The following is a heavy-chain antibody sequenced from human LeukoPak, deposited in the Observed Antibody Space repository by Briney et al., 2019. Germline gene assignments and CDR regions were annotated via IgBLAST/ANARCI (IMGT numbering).Heavy chain of an antibody. CDR2: INHSGST. V-gene: IGHV4-34*01. D-gene: IGHD2-2*01. J-gene: IGHJ5*02. CDR3: ARRRGFRYCSSTSCPITWNWFDP. CDR1: GGSFSGYY. Sequence: SETLSLTCAVYGGSFSGYYWSWIRQPPGKGLEWIGEINHSGSTNYNPSLKSRVTISVDTSKNQFSLKLSSVTAADTAVYYCARRRGFRYCSSTSCPITWNWFDPWGQGTLVTDSS.